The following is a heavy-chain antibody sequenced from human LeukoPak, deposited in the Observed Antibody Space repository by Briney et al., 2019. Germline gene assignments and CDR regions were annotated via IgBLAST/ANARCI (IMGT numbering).Heavy chain of an antibody. CDR2: ITSSNSTA. CDR1: RLTFNRYS. D-gene: IGHD4/OR15-4a*01. CDR3: AIGAYGDWYFDL. Sequence: PGGSLRLSCAASRLTFNRYSMNWVRQAPGKGLEWISYITSSNSTAHYADSVKGRFTISRAYAENSLFLQMSSQRAEDTAVYYCAIGAYGDWYFDLWGRGTLVTVSS. V-gene: IGHV3-48*04. J-gene: IGHJ2*01.